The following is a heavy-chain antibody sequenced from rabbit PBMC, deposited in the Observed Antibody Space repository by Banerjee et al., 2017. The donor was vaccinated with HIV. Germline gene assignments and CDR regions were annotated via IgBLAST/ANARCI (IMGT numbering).Heavy chain of an antibody. Sequence: QEQLEESGGGLVKPEGSLTLTCKASGFDLNSFYYVCWVRQAPGKGLELIACINTSSGGTWYASWVNGRFTISRSTSLNTVDLKMTSLTAADTATYFCASSGYAGYDYTNLWGQGTLVTVS. CDR1: GFDLNSFYY. D-gene: IGHD7-1*01. CDR2: INTSSGGT. J-gene: IGHJ4*01. V-gene: IGHV1S43*01. CDR3: ASSGYAGYDYTNL.